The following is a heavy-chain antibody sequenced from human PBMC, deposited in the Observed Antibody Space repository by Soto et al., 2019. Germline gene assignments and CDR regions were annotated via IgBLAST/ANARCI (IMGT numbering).Heavy chain of an antibody. CDR3: VRGATLMVRGVMGYYYYYLDV. V-gene: IGHV4-34*01. CDR2: INHSGST. CDR1: GGSFSGYY. D-gene: IGHD3-10*01. Sequence: SETLSLTCAVYGGSFSGYYWSWIRQPPGKGLEWIGEINHSGSTNYNPSLKSRVTISVDTSKNQFSLKLSSVTAADTAVYYCVRGATLMVRGVMGYYYYYLDVWGKGTTVTVSS. J-gene: IGHJ6*03.